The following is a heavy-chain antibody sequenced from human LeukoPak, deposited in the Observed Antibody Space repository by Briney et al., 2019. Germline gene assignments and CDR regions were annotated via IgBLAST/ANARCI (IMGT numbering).Heavy chain of an antibody. Sequence: SETLSLTCTVSGGSISSGGYYWSWIRQHPGKGLEWIGYIYYSGSTYYNPSLKSRVTISVDTSKNQFSLKLSSVTAADTAVYYCARDAQRGYGSDYWGQGTLVTVSS. CDR3: ARDAQRGYGSDY. J-gene: IGHJ4*02. D-gene: IGHD3-10*01. CDR1: GGSISSGGYY. CDR2: IYYSGST. V-gene: IGHV4-31*03.